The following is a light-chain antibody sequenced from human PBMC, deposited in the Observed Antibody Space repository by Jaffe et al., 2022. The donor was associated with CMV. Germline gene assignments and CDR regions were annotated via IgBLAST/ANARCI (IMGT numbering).Light chain of an antibody. J-gene: IGKJ2*01. CDR1: QSVNSW. CDR2: RAS. V-gene: IGKV1-5*03. CDR3: QQYYTYSGDT. Sequence: DIQMTQSPSTLSASVGDRVTITCRASQSVNSWLAWYQKKAGKAPKLLIYRASTLESGVPSRFSGSGSGTEFTLTINNLQPDDFATYYCQQYYTYSGDTFGQGTRLELK.